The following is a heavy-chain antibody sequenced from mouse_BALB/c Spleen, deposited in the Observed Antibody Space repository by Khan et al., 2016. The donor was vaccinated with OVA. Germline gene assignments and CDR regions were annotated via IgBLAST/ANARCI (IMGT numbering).Heavy chain of an antibody. J-gene: IGHJ1*01. CDR2: ITYSGST. CDR3: GRRSV. CDR1: GYSITSDYA. V-gene: IGHV3-2*02. Sequence: EVQLQESGPGLVKPSQSLSLTCTVTGYSITSDYAWNWIRQFPGNKLELMGYITYSGSTSYNPSLQSRISISRDPAKNHFFLQLNSVTTEDTATYFCGRRSVWGAGTTVTVSS.